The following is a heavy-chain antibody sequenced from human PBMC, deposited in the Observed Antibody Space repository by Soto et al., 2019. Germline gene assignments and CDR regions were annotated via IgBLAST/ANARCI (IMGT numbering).Heavy chain of an antibody. Sequence: ASVPVACKASGYTFPSYGISWVRQAPGQGLEWMGWISAYNGNTNYAQKLQGRVTMTTDTSTSTAYMELRSLRSDDTAVYYCARDEGYCTNGVCYLTAWGQGTLVTVSS. D-gene: IGHD2-8*01. V-gene: IGHV1-18*01. CDR2: ISAYNGNT. CDR1: GYTFPSYG. J-gene: IGHJ5*02. CDR3: ARDEGYCTNGVCYLTA.